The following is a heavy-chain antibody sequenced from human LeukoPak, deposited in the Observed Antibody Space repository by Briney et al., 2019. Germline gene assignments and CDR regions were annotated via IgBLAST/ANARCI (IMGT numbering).Heavy chain of an antibody. D-gene: IGHD6-13*01. V-gene: IGHV4-34*01. CDR3: ARGGSWIGADY. J-gene: IGHJ4*02. CDR1: GGSFSGYY. Sequence: SETLSLTCAVYGGSFSGYYWCWIRQPPGKGLEWIGEINHSGSTNYNPSLRSRVTISVDTSKNQCSLILSSVSAADTAVYFCARGGSWIGADYWGQGTLVTVSS. CDR2: INHSGST.